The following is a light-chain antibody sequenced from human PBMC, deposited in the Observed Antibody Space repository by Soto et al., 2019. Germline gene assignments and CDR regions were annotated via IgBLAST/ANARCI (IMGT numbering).Light chain of an antibody. CDR3: QQYNNWPPFMYT. CDR2: GAS. J-gene: IGKJ2*01. V-gene: IGKV3-15*01. CDR1: QSIYTN. Sequence: EIVLTQSPATLSVSPGETATLSCRASQSIYTNLAWYQQKPGQAPRLLIYGASTRATGIPARFSGSGSGTDFTLTISGLQSEDFAVYYCQQYNNWPPFMYTFGPGTKVDI.